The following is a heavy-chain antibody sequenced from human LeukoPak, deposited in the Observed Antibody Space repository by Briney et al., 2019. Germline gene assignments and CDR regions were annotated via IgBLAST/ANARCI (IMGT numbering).Heavy chain of an antibody. CDR2: INHSGST. CDR1: GGSISSGGYS. J-gene: IGHJ4*02. Sequence: SETLSLTCAVSGGSISSGGYSWSWIRQPPGKGLEWIGYINHSGSTNYNPSLKSRVTISVDTSKNQFSLKLSSVTAADTAVYYCARGGLWFGELSDDYWGQGTLVTVSS. CDR3: ARGGLWFGELSDDY. D-gene: IGHD3-10*01. V-gene: IGHV4-30-2*01.